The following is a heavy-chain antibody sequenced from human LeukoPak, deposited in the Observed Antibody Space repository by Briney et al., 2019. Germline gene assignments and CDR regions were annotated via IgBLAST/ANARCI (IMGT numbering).Heavy chain of an antibody. D-gene: IGHD4-17*01. CDR2: INPNNGDT. CDR3: GRDRDYGDYLGDF. J-gene: IGHJ4*02. CDR1: GYTFTNYY. V-gene: IGHV1-2*06. Sequence: ASVTVSCKASGYTFTNYYMHWVRQAPGHGLEWMGRINPNNGDTNYAQKFQGRVTMTRDTSISTAYMELSRLRSDDTAVYYCGRDRDYGDYLGDFWGQGTLVTVSS.